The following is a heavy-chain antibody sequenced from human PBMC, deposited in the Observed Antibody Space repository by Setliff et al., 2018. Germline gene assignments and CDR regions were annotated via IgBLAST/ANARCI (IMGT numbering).Heavy chain of an antibody. D-gene: IGHD3-22*01. CDR3: ATRTYYDSNGYYYAIAGPFDI. J-gene: IGHJ3*02. Sequence: KPSETLSLTCSVSGGSISSSIYYWGWIRQPPGKGLEWIGSIYYSGSTHYSPSLKRRVTISVDTSKNQFSLKLSSVTAADTAVYYCATRTYYDSNGYYYAIAGPFDIWGQGTMVTVSS. CDR2: IYYSGST. V-gene: IGHV4-39*01. CDR1: GGSISSSIYY.